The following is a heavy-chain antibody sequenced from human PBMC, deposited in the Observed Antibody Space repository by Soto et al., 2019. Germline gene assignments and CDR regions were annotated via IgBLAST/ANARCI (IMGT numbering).Heavy chain of an antibody. V-gene: IGHV3-7*01. Sequence: GGSQRLSCAASGFTFSSYWMSWVRQAPGKGLEWVANIKQDGSEKYYVDSVKGRFTISRDNAKNSLYLQMNSLRAEDTAVYYCAREGGIRITIFGVVLPADNWFDPWGQGTLVTVSS. CDR2: IKQDGSEK. D-gene: IGHD3-3*01. CDR3: AREGGIRITIFGVVLPADNWFDP. CDR1: GFTFSSYW. J-gene: IGHJ5*02.